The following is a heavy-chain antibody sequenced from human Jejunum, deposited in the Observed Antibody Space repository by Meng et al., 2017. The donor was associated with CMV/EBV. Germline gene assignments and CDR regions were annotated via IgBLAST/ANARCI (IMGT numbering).Heavy chain of an antibody. V-gene: IGHV3-7*01. CDR2: MKEDGSGI. CDR3: ARGEYELLFGAFDV. CDR1: FTFGSYW. Sequence: FTFGSYWMAWVRQAPGKGLEWVASMKEDGSGIHYLDSVKGRFTISRDNAKNSLYLQMNTLRVEDTALYYCARGEYELLFGAFDVWGQGTMVTVSS. D-gene: IGHD3-10*01. J-gene: IGHJ3*01.